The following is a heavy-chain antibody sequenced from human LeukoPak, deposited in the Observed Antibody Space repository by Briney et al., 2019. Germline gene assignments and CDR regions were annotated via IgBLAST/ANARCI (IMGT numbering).Heavy chain of an antibody. CDR1: GFTFNFYW. CDR3: ARDPFDILTHPYFDY. J-gene: IGHJ4*02. Sequence: PGGFLRYSCAASGFTFNFYWMHWVRQAPGKGLLWVSRINSDGSSTNYADSVKGRFTISRDNAKNTLYLQMNSLRAEDTAVYYCARDPFDILTHPYFDYWGQRTLVAVSS. V-gene: IGHV3-74*01. D-gene: IGHD3-9*01. CDR2: INSDGSST.